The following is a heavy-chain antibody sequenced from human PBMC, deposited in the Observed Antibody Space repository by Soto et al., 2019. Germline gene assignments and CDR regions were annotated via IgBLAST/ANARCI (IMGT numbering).Heavy chain of an antibody. D-gene: IGHD3-22*01. V-gene: IGHV3-43D*04. Sequence: PGGSLRLSCAAAGFDFEDYAMHWVRQVPGKGLEWVSLTSSDGTDSYYMDSVKGRFTISRDNAKSTLYLQMDRLRPKDTALYFCAKSLYYYDSSPLDHWGQGTLVTVSS. CDR2: TSSDGTDS. CDR1: GFDFEDYA. CDR3: AKSLYYYDSSPLDH. J-gene: IGHJ4*02.